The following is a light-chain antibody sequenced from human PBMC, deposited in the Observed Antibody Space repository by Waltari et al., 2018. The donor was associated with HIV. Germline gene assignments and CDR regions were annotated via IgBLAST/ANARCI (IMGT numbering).Light chain of an antibody. J-gene: IGKJ1*01. Sequence: EIVMTQSPVTLSVSPGERATLSCRASQTVSSYLAWYQQKPGQAPRLLIYGASTRATGVPARFSGSGSGTEFTLTISSLQSEDFAVYHCQQYGASPWTFGQGTKVEIK. CDR3: QQYGASPWT. CDR2: GAS. V-gene: IGKV3-15*01. CDR1: QTVSSY.